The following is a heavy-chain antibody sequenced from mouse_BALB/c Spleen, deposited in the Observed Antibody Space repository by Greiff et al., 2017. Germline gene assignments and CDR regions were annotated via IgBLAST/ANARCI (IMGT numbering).Heavy chain of an antibody. CDR2: ISSGGGNT. Sequence: DVKLVESGGGLVKPGGSLKLSCAASGFTFSSYTMSWVRQTPEKRLEWVATISSGGGNTYYPDSVKGRFTISRDNAKNNLYLQMSSLRSEDTALYYCARYWMITTSPWFAYWGQGTLVTVSA. V-gene: IGHV5-9*03. D-gene: IGHD2-4*01. CDR3: ARYWMITTSPWFAY. CDR1: GFTFSSYT. J-gene: IGHJ3*01.